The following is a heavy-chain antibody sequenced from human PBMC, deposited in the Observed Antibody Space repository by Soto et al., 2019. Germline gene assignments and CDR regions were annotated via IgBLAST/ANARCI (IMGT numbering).Heavy chain of an antibody. CDR2: ISYDGSNK. V-gene: IGHV3-30-3*01. D-gene: IGHD5-18*01. CDR3: ARGPGYSYDLYYYYGMDV. CDR1: GFTFSSYA. Sequence: PGESLRLSCAASGFTFSSYARHWVRQAPGKGLEWVAVISYDGSNKYYADSVKGRFTISRDNSKNTLYLQMNSLRAEDTAVYYCARGPGYSYDLYYYYGMDVWGQGTTVTVYS. J-gene: IGHJ6*02.